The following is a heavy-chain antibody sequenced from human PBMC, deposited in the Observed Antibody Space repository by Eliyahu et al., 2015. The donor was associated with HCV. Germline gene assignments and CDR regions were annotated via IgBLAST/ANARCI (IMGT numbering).Heavy chain of an antibody. J-gene: IGHJ4*02. V-gene: IGHV4-31*02. CDR2: T. D-gene: IGHD5-24*01. CDR3: ARVVEGTDSFDS. Sequence: TYYNPSLRSRVTISVDTSKNHFSLRLSSVTAADTALYFCARVVEGTDSFDSWGQGTLVTVSS.